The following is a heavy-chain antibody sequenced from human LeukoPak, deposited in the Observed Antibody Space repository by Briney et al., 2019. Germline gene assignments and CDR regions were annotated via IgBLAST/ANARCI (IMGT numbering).Heavy chain of an antibody. J-gene: IGHJ2*01. CDR3: ARDFSPSGGPFRWSGYYHYWYFDL. CDR2: ISSSSSTI. CDR1: GFTFSSYS. V-gene: IGHV3-48*01. Sequence: GGSLRLSCAASGFTFSSYSMNWVRQAPGKGLEWVSYISSSSSTIYYADSVKGRFTISRDNAKNSLYLQMNSLRAEDTAVYYCARDFSPSGGPFRWSGYYHYWYFDLWGRGTLVTVSS. D-gene: IGHD3-3*01.